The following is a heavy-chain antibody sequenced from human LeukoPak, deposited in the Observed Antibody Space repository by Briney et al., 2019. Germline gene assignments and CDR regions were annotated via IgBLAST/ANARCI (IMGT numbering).Heavy chain of an antibody. CDR2: IYYSGST. CDR3: AREVRYYDILTGYYDVDWFDP. V-gene: IGHV4-59*01. Sequence: PSETLSLTCTVSGGSISSYYWSWIRQPPGKGLEWIGYIYYSGSTNYNPSLKSRVTISVDTSKNQFSLKLSSVTAVDTAVYYCAREVRYYDILTGYYDVDWFDPWGQGTLVTVSS. J-gene: IGHJ5*02. CDR1: GGSISSYY. D-gene: IGHD3-9*01.